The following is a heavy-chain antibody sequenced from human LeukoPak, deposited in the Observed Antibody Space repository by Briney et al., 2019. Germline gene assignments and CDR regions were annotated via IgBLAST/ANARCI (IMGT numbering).Heavy chain of an antibody. CDR2: IYSGGST. V-gene: IGHV3-66*02. CDR3: ARNSWDYYGSGSFDY. CDR1: GFTVSSNY. J-gene: IGHJ4*02. D-gene: IGHD3-10*01. Sequence: GGSLRLSCAASGFTVSSNYMSWDRQAPGKGLEWVSVIYSGGSTYYADSVKGRFTISRDNSKNALYLQMNSLRAEGTAVYYCARNSWDYYGSGSFDYWGQGTLVTVSS.